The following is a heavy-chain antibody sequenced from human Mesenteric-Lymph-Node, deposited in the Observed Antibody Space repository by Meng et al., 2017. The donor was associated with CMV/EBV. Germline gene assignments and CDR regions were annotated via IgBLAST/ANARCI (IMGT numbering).Heavy chain of an antibody. CDR1: GFTFSSYA. V-gene: IGHV3-23*01. J-gene: IGHJ4*02. CDR3: AKDTHTAAGYSHDY. CDR2: ISGSGGGT. D-gene: IGHD5-18*01. Sequence: GESLKISCAASGFTFSSYAMTWVRQAPGKGLEWVSVISGSGGGTYYPDSVKGRFTISRDNSKNTLYLQMNSLRAEDTAVYYWAKDTHTAAGYSHDYWGQGTLVTVSS.